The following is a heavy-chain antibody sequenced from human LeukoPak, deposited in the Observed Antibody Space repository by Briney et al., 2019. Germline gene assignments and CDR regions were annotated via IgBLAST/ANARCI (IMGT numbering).Heavy chain of an antibody. J-gene: IGHJ4*02. V-gene: IGHV3-23*01. D-gene: IGHD3-16*01. CDR2: ISGSGGST. Sequence: TGGSLRLSCAASGFTFSSYAMSWVRQAPGKGLEWVSAISGSGGSTYYADSVKGRFTVSRGNSKNTLYLQMNSLRAEDTAVYYCAKAGGPSPLYYFDYWGQGTLVTVSS. CDR1: GFTFSSYA. CDR3: AKAGGPSPLYYFDY.